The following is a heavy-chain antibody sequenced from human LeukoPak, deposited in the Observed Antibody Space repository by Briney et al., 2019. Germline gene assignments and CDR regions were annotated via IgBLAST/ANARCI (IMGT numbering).Heavy chain of an antibody. D-gene: IGHD3-10*01. V-gene: IGHV5-51*01. CDR3: VRRGKQQPDSSYYGMDV. CDR1: GYSFTSYW. CDR2: IFPGDSDT. Sequence: GESLKISCKGSGYSFTSYWIGWVRQMPGKGLEWMGIIFPGDSDTRYSPSFQGQVSISADKPINTTYLSLKASDTAIYYCVRRGKQQPDSSYYGMDVWGQGTTVTVSS. J-gene: IGHJ6*02.